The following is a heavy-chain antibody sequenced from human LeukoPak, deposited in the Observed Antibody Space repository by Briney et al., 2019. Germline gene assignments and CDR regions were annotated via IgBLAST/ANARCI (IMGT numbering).Heavy chain of an antibody. CDR2: IIPIFGTA. J-gene: IGHJ3*02. D-gene: IGHD3-22*01. V-gene: IGHV1-69*05. Sequence: SVKVSCKASGGTFSSYAISWVRQAPGQGLEWMGGIIPIFGTANYAQKFQGRVTITTDESTSTAYMELSSLRSEDTAVYYCARSNQGVMIVEALSQWAFDIWGQGTMVTVSS. CDR3: ARSNQGVMIVEALSQWAFDI. CDR1: GGTFSSYA.